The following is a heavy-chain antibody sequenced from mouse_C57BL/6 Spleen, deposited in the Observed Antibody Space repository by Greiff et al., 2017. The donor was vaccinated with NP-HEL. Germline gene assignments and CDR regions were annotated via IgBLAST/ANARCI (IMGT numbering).Heavy chain of an antibody. J-gene: IGHJ2*01. CDR3: ARSETAQATLDY. CDR2: INPNNGGT. V-gene: IGHV1-18*01. Sequence: EVQLQQSGPELVKPGASVKIPCKASGYTFTDYNMDWVKQSHGKSLEWIGDINPNNGGTIYNQKFKGKATLTVDKSSSTAYMELSSLTSEDTAVYYCARSETAQATLDYWGQGTTLTVSS. CDR1: GYTFTDYN. D-gene: IGHD3-2*02.